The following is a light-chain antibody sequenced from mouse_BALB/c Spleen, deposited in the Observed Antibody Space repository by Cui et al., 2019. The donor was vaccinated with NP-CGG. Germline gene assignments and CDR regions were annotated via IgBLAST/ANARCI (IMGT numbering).Light chain of an antibody. CDR1: TGAVTTSNY. CDR3: ALWYSNHWV. CDR2: GTN. J-gene: IGLJ1*01. V-gene: IGLV1*01. Sequence: QAVLSQESALTTSTGETVTLTCRSSTGAVTTSNYANWVQEKPDHLFTGLIGGTNNRAPGVPARFSGSLIGDKAALTITGAQTKDEAIYFCALWYSNHWVFGGGTKLTVL.